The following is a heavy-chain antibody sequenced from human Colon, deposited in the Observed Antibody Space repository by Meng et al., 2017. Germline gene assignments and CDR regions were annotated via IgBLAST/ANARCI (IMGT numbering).Heavy chain of an antibody. CDR1: GFTFSTSW. J-gene: IGHJ4*02. Sequence: GESLKISCVTSGFTFSTSWMSWVRQAPGVGLEVVANIKQDGSEKSYVDSVRGRFTISRDNAKNSLYLQMNSLRAEDTAVYYCARDLFLSGLRLALDYWGQGTPVAVSS. CDR2: IKQDGSEK. CDR3: ARDLFLSGLRLALDY. V-gene: IGHV3-7*01. D-gene: IGHD4-17*01.